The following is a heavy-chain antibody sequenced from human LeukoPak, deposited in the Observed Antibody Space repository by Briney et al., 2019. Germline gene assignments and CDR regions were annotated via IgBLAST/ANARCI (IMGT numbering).Heavy chain of an antibody. V-gene: IGHV4-39*01. CDR3: ARWKYYGSGGYYYYHHMDV. CDR1: GGSISRSSYY. D-gene: IGHD3-10*01. CDR2: IYYAGGT. Sequence: PSETLSLTCTVSGGSISRSSYYWGWIRQPPGKGLEWIGNIYYAGGTHHSPSLESRVTISVDTSKNQFSLRLPSVTAADTAVYFCARWKYYGSGGYYYYHHMDVWGKGTTVTVSS. J-gene: IGHJ6*03.